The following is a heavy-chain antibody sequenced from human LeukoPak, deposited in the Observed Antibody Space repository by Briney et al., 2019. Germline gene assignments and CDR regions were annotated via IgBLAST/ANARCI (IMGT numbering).Heavy chain of an antibody. CDR1: GGSISSYY. V-gene: IGHV4-59*01. CDR3: ARDLPPPTN. J-gene: IGHJ4*02. CDR2: IYYSGST. Sequence: SETLSLTCTVSGGSISSYYWSWIRQPPGKGLEWIGYIYYSGSTNYNPSLKSRVTISVDTSKNQFSLKLSSVTAADTAVYYCARDLPPPTNWGQGTLVTVSS. D-gene: IGHD5-12*01.